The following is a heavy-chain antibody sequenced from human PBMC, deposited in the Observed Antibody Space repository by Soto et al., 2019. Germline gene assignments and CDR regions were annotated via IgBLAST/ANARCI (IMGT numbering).Heavy chain of an antibody. CDR1: GGSISSGDYY. CDR3: ARRPLGGGNYYFDY. D-gene: IGHD3-16*01. V-gene: IGHV4-30-4*01. J-gene: IGHJ4*02. Sequence: KPSETLSLTCTVSGGSISSGDYYWSWIRQPPGKGLEWIGYIYYSGSTYYNPSLKSRVTISVDTSKNQFSLKLSSVTAADTAVYYCARRPLGGGNYYFDYWGQGTLVTVSS. CDR2: IYYSGST.